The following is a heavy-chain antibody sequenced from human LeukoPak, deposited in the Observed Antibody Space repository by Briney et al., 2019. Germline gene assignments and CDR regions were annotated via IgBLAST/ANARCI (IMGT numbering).Heavy chain of an antibody. CDR2: IAHHGNNK. CDR1: GFTFRSSA. D-gene: IGHD2-8*02. Sequence: GGSLRLSCGASGFTFRSSAMHWVRQGPGKGLEWVEYIAHHGNNKYYADSVKGRFTISRDNSKGSLYLQMNSRRADDTAVYYCAKDGSWSCTDWGQGTLVRVSS. J-gene: IGHJ4*02. CDR3: AKDGSWSCTD. V-gene: IGHV3-30*02.